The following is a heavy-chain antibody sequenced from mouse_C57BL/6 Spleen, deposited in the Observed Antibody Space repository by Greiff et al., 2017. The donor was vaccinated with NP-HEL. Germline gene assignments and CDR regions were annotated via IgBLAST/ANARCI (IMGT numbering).Heavy chain of an antibody. J-gene: IGHJ2*01. CDR1: GYTFTDYE. CDR2: IDPETGGT. D-gene: IGHD2-1*01. V-gene: IGHV1-15*01. CDR3: TRSLGTGNYDY. Sequence: VQLQQSGAELVRPGASVTLSCKASGYTFTDYEMHWVKQTPVHGLEWIGAIDPETGGTAYNQKFKGKAILTADKSSSTAYMELRSLTSEDSAVYYCTRSLGTGNYDYWGQGTTLTVSS.